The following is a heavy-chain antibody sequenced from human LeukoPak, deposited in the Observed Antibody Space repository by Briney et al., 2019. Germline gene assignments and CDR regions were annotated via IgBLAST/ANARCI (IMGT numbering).Heavy chain of an antibody. V-gene: IGHV3-30*18. CDR3: AKVAPEKWELLNY. Sequence: GGSLRLSCAASGFTFSSYGMHWVRRAPGKGLEWVAVISYDGSNKYYADSVKGRFTISRDNSKNTLYLQMNSLSTEDTAVYYCAKVAPEKWELLNYWGQGTLVTVSS. D-gene: IGHD1-26*01. J-gene: IGHJ4*02. CDR2: ISYDGSNK. CDR1: GFTFSSYG.